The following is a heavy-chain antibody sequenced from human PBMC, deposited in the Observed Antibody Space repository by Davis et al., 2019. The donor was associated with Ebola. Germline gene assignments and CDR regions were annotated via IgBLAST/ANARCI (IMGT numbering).Heavy chain of an antibody. J-gene: IGHJ4*02. V-gene: IGHV4-59*01. Sequence: PSETLSLTCTVSGGSIRSFYWSWIRQPPGKGLEWIGYIYYSGSTDYNPSLKSRVTISVDTSKNQFSLKLSSVTAADTAVYYCAREEMATRGGIDYWGQGTLVTVSS. CDR1: GGSIRSFY. D-gene: IGHD5-24*01. CDR3: AREEMATRGGIDY. CDR2: IYYSGST.